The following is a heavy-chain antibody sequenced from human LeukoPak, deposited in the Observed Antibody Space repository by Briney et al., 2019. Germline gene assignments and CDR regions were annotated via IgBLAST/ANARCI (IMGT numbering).Heavy chain of an antibody. V-gene: IGHV3-7*01. D-gene: IGHD3-22*01. CDR3: ARWAGNYYGSSGYPRPFEY. Sequence: GGSLRLSCAASGFTFSSYWMSWVRQAPGKGLEWVANIKQEGSEKYYVDSVKGRFTISRDNAKNSLYLQMNSLRAEDTAVYYCARWAGNYYGSSGYPRPFEYWGQGTLVTVSS. J-gene: IGHJ4*02. CDR1: GFTFSSYW. CDR2: IKQEGSEK.